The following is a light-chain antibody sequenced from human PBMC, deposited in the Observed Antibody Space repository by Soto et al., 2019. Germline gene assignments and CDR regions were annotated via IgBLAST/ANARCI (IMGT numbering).Light chain of an antibody. CDR3: AAWDDRLSAYV. CDR1: ISNIGSNP. J-gene: IGLJ1*01. V-gene: IGLV1-47*01. CDR2: RNN. Sequence: QSVGTQPPSASETPVQRVTISCSGGISNIGSNPVYWHQHLPGTAPKLLVYRNNQRPSGVPDRFSDSKSGTSAFLAISGLRSEDEADYYCAAWDDRLSAYVFGTGTKVTVL.